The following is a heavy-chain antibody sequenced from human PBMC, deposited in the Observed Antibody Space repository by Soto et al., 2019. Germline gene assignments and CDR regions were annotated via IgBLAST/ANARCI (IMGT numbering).Heavy chain of an antibody. J-gene: IGHJ4*02. D-gene: IGHD1-7*01. V-gene: IGHV3-30*18. CDR2: ISYDGNNI. CDR3: AKDQAELALWADS. CDR1: GFTFSNYA. Sequence: QVQLVESGGGVVQPGRSLRLSCAASGFTFSNYAMHWVRQAPGKGLEWVAVISYDGNNIYYGDSVKGRFTISRDNSKNTLYVQMNSLRPEDTAVYYCAKDQAELALWADSWGQVTPVTVSS.